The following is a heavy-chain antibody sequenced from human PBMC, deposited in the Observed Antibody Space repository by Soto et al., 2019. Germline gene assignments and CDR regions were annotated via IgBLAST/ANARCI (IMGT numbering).Heavy chain of an antibody. Sequence: GGSLRLSCAASGFTFSSYSMNWVRQAPGKGLEWVSSISSSSSYIYYADSVKGRFTISRDNVKNSLYLQMNSLRAEDTAVYYCAREAVSDILIYYYYYMDVWGKGTTVTVSS. D-gene: IGHD3-9*01. CDR3: AREAVSDILIYYYYYMDV. CDR2: ISSSSSYI. CDR1: GFTFSSYS. J-gene: IGHJ6*03. V-gene: IGHV3-21*01.